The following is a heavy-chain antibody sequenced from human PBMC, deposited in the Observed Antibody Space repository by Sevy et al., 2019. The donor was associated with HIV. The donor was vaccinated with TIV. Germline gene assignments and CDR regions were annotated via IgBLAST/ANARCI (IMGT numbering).Heavy chain of an antibody. D-gene: IGHD2-2*02. J-gene: IGHJ3*02. CDR2: INSDGSST. CDR3: ARLRYCSSTSCYTYYGADAFDI. Sequence: GGSLRLSCAASGFTFSTYWMHWVRQAPGKGLVWVSRINSDGSSTSYADSVKGRFTISRDNAKNTLYLQMNSLRAEDTAVYYCARLRYCSSTSCYTYYGADAFDILGQGTMVTVSS. V-gene: IGHV3-74*01. CDR1: GFTFSTYW.